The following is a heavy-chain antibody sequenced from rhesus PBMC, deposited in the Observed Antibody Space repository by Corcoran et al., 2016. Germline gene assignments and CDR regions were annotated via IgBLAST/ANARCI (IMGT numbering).Heavy chain of an antibody. Sequence: QVQLQESGPGLVKPSETLSLTCAVSGGSFSSYWWGWLRQPPGKGLGGIGSINGRSGYTEYNPSLKRRATISRDTSKNQFSLKLSSVTAADTAVYYCARDRLAVTTLSDRFDVWGPGVLVTVSS. D-gene: IGHD4-23*01. CDR3: ARDRLAVTTLSDRFDV. J-gene: IGHJ5-1*01. CDR2: INGRSGYT. V-gene: IGHV4-160*01. CDR1: GGSFSSYW.